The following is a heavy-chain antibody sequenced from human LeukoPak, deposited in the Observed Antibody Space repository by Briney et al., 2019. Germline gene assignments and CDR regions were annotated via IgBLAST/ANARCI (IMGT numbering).Heavy chain of an antibody. V-gene: IGHV4-39*01. CDR3: PLGELSSFDY. Sequence: SETLSLTCTVSGGSISSSSYYWGWIRQPPGKGLEWIGSIYYSGSTYYNPSLKSRVTISVDTSKNQFSLKLSSVTAADTAVYHCPLGELSSFDYWGQGTLVTVSS. J-gene: IGHJ4*02. CDR1: GGSISSSSYY. CDR2: IYYSGST. D-gene: IGHD3-16*02.